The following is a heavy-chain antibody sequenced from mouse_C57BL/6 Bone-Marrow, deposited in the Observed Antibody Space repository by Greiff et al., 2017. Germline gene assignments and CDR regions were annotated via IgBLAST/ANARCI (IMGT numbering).Heavy chain of an antibody. D-gene: IGHD2-4*01. CDR3: TTMITTRYFDY. Sequence: VQLQQSGAELVRPGASVKLSCTASGFNIKDDYMHWVKQRPEQGLEWIGWIDPENGDTEYASKFQGKATITADTSSNTAYLQLSILTSEDTAVYYCTTMITTRYFDYWGQGTTLTVSS. V-gene: IGHV14-4*01. J-gene: IGHJ2*01. CDR2: IDPENGDT. CDR1: GFNIKDDY.